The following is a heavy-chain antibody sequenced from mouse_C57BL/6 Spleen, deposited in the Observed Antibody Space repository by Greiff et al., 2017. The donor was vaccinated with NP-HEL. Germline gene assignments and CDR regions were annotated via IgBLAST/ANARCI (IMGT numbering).Heavy chain of an antibody. V-gene: IGHV1-81*01. CDR1: GYTFTSYG. J-gene: IGHJ1*03. D-gene: IGHD1-3*01. CDR2: IYPRSGNT. CDR3: ARSDYIGYWYFDV. Sequence: VQLQQSGAELARPGASVKLSCKASGYTFTSYGISWVKQRTGQGLEWIGEIYPRSGNTYYNEKFKGKATLTADKSSSTAYMELRSLTSEDSAVYFRARSDYIGYWYFDVWGTGTTVTVSS.